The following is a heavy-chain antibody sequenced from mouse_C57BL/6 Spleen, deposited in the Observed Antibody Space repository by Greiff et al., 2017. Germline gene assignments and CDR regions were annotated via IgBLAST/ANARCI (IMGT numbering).Heavy chain of an antibody. CDR1: GFTFSSYA. Sequence: EVQRVESGEGLVKPGGSLKLSCAASGFTFSSYAMSWVRQTPEKRLEWVAYISRGGDYIYYADTVKGRFTISRDNARNTLYLQMSSLKSEDTAMYYCTRDEVNWDYFDYWGQGTTLTVSS. V-gene: IGHV5-9-1*02. D-gene: IGHD4-1*01. CDR3: TRDEVNWDYFDY. J-gene: IGHJ2*01. CDR2: ISRGGDYI.